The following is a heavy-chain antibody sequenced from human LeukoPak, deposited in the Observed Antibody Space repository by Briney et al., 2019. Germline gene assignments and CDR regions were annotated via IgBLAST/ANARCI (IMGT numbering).Heavy chain of an antibody. D-gene: IGHD6-19*01. CDR2: IYYSGST. CDR1: GGSISSYY. CDR3: ARAYSSYSGWYLY. V-gene: IGHV4-59*01. Sequence: SETLSLTCTVSGGSISSYYWSWIRQPPGKGLEWIGYIYYSGSTNYNPSLKSRVTISVDTSKNQFSLKLSSVTAADTAVYYCARAYSSYSGWYLYWGQGTLVTVSS. J-gene: IGHJ4*02.